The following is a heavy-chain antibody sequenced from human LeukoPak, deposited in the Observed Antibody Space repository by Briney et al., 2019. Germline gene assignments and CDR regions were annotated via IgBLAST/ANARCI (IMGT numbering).Heavy chain of an antibody. D-gene: IGHD3-10*01. Sequence: PSETLSLTCAVSGGSISSGGYSWSWIRQPPGKGLEWIGYIYHSGSTYYNPSLKSRVTISVDRSKNQFSLKLSSVTAADTAVHYCARGADYGSGSYDYWGQGTLVTVSS. V-gene: IGHV4-30-2*01. CDR1: GGSISSGGYS. CDR2: IYHSGST. J-gene: IGHJ4*02. CDR3: ARGADYGSGSYDY.